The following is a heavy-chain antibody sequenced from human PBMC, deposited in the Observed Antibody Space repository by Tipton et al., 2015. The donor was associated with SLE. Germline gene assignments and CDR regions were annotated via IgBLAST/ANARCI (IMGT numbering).Heavy chain of an antibody. CDR3: ASALYCGGDCSPYWYFDL. J-gene: IGHJ2*01. CDR2: ISSSSSYI. V-gene: IGHV3-21*01. Sequence: SLRLSCAASGFTFSSYSMNWVRQAPGKGLEWVSSISSSSSYIYYADSVKGRFTISRDNAKNSLYLQMNSLRAEDTAVYYCASALYCGGDCSPYWYFDLWGRGPLVTVSS. CDR1: GFTFSSYS. D-gene: IGHD2-21*01.